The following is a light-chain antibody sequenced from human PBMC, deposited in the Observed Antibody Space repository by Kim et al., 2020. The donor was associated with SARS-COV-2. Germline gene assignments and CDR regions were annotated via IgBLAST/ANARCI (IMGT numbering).Light chain of an antibody. CDR1: KLGDKY. CDR2: QDS. Sequence: SYELTQPPSVSMSPGQTASITCSGYKLGDKYACWYQQKPGQSPVLVIYQDSKRPSGIPERFSGSNSGNTATLTISGTQAMDEADYYCQAWDSSTAVFGGGTKLTVL. V-gene: IGLV3-1*01. CDR3: QAWDSSTAV. J-gene: IGLJ2*01.